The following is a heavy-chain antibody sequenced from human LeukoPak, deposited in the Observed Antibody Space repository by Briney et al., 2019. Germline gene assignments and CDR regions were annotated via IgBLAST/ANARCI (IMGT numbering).Heavy chain of an antibody. CDR2: INPNSGGT. CDR1: GYTFTGYY. Sequence: GASVKVSCKASGYTFTGYYMHWVRQAPGQGLEWMGWINPNSGGTNYAQKFQGRVTMTRDTSISTAYMDLSRLRSDDAAEYYWARERWPGGGLHPWGQGTLVTVSS. D-gene: IGHD3-10*01. CDR3: ARERWPGGGLHP. J-gene: IGHJ5*02. V-gene: IGHV1-2*02.